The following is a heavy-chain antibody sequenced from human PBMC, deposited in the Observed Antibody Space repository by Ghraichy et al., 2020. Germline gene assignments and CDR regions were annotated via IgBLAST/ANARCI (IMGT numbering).Heavy chain of an antibody. V-gene: IGHV3-23*01. CDR1: GFTFTSYA. Sequence: GGSLRLSCAASGFTFTSYAMNWVRQAPGKGLEWVSTISVGGGSTYYADSVKGRFTISRDNSKNTLYLQMNSLRAEDTAVYYCAKEGAFAARPGSGWFDPWGQGTLVTVSS. CDR2: ISVGGGST. D-gene: IGHD6-6*01. CDR3: AKEGAFAARPGSGWFDP. J-gene: IGHJ5*02.